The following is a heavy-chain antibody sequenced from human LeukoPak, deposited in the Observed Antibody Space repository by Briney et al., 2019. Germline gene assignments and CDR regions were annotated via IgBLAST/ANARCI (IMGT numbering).Heavy chain of an antibody. Sequence: GGSLRLSCAASGFTFSGFAMSWVRQAPGKGLEWVSSISGSGGGTRYADSVKGRFTVSRDNSNNTLCLHMNSLRAEDTALYYCAKSQSGYYIFDYWGQGTLVSVSS. CDR3: AKSQSGYYIFDY. CDR1: GFTFSGFA. J-gene: IGHJ4*02. V-gene: IGHV3-23*01. CDR2: ISGSGGGT. D-gene: IGHD3-22*01.